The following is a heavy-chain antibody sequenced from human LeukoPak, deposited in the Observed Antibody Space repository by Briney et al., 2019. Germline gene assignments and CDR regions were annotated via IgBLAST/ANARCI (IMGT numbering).Heavy chain of an antibody. Sequence: ASVKVSCKASGGTFSSYAISWVRQAPGQGLEWMGGIIPIFGTANYAQKFQGRVTITADESTSTAYMELSSLRSEDTAVYYCASAGGAAAVSWFDPWGQGTLVTVSS. CDR2: IIPIFGTA. D-gene: IGHD6-13*01. V-gene: IGHV1-69*13. CDR1: GGTFSSYA. J-gene: IGHJ5*02. CDR3: ASAGGAAAVSWFDP.